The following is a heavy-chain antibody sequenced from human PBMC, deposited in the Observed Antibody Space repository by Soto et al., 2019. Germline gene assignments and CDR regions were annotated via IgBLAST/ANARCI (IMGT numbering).Heavy chain of an antibody. CDR1: GGSISSTIYY. D-gene: IGHD3-3*01. V-gene: IGHV4-39*01. J-gene: IGHJ4*02. CDR2: IYYSGST. CDR3: ARHRLPLNFWSATIDY. Sequence: PSETLSLTCTVSGGSISSTIYYWGWIRHPPGKGLEWIGNIYYSGSTYYNPSLKSRVTMSVDTSENQFSLRLNSVTAADTAVYYCARHRLPLNFWSATIDYWGRGALVTVSS.